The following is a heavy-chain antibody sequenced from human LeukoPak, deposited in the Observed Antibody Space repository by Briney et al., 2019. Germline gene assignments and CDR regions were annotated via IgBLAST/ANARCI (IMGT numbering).Heavy chain of an antibody. J-gene: IGHJ3*02. Sequence: GGSLRLSCAASGFAFSSYWMHWVRHAPGKGLVWVSYIKTDGISTSYADSVKGRFTISRDNAKNTLYLQMNSLRAEDTAVYYCARGYRDAFDIWGQGTVVTVSS. D-gene: IGHD4-11*01. CDR3: ARGYRDAFDI. CDR1: GFAFSSYW. CDR2: IKTDGIST. V-gene: IGHV3-74*01.